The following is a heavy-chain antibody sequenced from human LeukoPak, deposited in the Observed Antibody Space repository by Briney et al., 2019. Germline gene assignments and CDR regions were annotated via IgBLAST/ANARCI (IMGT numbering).Heavy chain of an antibody. D-gene: IGHD3-9*01. Sequence: SETLSLTCTVSGGSISSSSYYWSWIRQPAGTGLEWIGRISTSGTTNYDPSLKSRVTISVDTSKNHFSLKLSSVTAADTAVYYCARVSILTGYYYFDYWGQGTLVTVSS. J-gene: IGHJ4*02. CDR2: ISTSGTT. CDR3: ARVSILTGYYYFDY. CDR1: GGSISSSSYY. V-gene: IGHV4-61*02.